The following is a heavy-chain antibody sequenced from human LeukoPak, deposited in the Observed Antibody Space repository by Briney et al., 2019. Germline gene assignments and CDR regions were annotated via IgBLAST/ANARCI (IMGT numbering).Heavy chain of an antibody. CDR1: GFTVSSNY. D-gene: IGHD6-6*01. Sequence: GGSLRLFCAASGFTVSSNYMSWVRQAPGKGLEWVSVIYSGGSTYYADSVKGRFTISRDNSKNTLYLQMNSLRAEDTAVYYCASHSSSYYYYGMDVWGQGTTVTVSS. V-gene: IGHV3-53*01. CDR2: IYSGGST. J-gene: IGHJ6*02. CDR3: ASHSSSYYYYGMDV.